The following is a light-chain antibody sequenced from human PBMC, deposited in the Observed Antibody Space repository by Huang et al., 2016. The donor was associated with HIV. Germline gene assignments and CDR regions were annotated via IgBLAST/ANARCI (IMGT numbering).Light chain of an antibody. CDR3: QQFDNVPYS. CDR2: DAT. J-gene: IGKJ2*03. CDR1: QDSSNY. V-gene: IGKV1-33*01. Sequence: DIQMTQSPSSLSASIGDRVTITCQASQDSSNYLNWYQQKPGKAPKLLLYDATKSEAGVPSRFSGSGSGTDFTLTISRLQPEDFAIYYCQQFDNVPYSFGQGTRLEIK.